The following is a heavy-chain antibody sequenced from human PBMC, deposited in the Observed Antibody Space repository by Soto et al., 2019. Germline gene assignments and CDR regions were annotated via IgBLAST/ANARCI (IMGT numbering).Heavy chain of an antibody. CDR2: IFYSGST. J-gene: IGHJ5*02. V-gene: IGHV4-59*01. CDR3: ARVYDFWSGYYWFDP. CDR1: GGSISSYF. D-gene: IGHD3-3*01. Sequence: LETLSLTCTVSGGSISSYFWSWIRQPPGKGLEWIGYIFYSGSTDSNPSLKSRVTISLDTSKNQFSLKLSSVTAADTAVYYCARVYDFWSGYYWFDPWGQGTLVTVSS.